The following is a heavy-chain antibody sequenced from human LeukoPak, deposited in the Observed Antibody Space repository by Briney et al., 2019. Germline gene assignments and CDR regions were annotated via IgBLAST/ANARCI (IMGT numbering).Heavy chain of an antibody. CDR3: AREWVSRFDP. D-gene: IGHD3-3*02. CDR1: GYTFSDYY. J-gene: IGHJ5*02. Sequence: GRSLRLSCAASGYTFSDYYMGWIHQAPGKGLEWVSYISSSGSTIYYADSVKGRFTISRDNAKNSLYLQMNGLRAEDTAVYYCAREWVSRFDPWGQGTLVTVSS. CDR2: ISSSGSTI. V-gene: IGHV3-11*04.